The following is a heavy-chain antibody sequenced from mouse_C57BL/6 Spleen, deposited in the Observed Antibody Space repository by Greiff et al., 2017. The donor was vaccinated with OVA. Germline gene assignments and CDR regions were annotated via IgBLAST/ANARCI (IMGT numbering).Heavy chain of an antibody. CDR2: IYPGSGNT. CDR1: GYTFTDYY. CDR3: ARSGTTVVAPFDY. Sequence: VHLVESGAELVRPGASVKLSCKASGYTFTDYYINWVKQRPGQGLEWIARIYPGSGNTYYNEKFKGKATLTAEKSSSTAYMQLSSLTSEDSAVYFCARSGTTVVAPFDYWGQGTTLTVSS. D-gene: IGHD1-1*01. V-gene: IGHV1-76*01. J-gene: IGHJ2*01.